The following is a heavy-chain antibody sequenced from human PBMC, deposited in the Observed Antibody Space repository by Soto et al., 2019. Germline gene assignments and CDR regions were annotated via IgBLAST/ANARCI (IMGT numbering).Heavy chain of an antibody. CDR1: GFTFSSYL. J-gene: IGHJ4*02. D-gene: IGHD1-26*01. CDR2: INSDGSST. V-gene: IGHV3-74*01. CDR3: ARDLWESRTSQVQPKVGAPIDY. Sequence: GGSLILSCAASGFTFSSYLMHLVRQAPGKGLVWVSRINSDGSSTSYADSVKGRFTISRDNAKNTLYLQMNSLRAEDTAVYYCARDLWESRTSQVQPKVGAPIDYWGQGTLVTVSS.